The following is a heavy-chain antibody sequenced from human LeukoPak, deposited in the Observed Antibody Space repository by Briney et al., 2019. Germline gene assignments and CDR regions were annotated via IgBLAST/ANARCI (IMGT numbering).Heavy chain of an antibody. CDR2: INPSDGST. CDR1: GYTFTTYY. CDR3: AVDYYDSSGPFAFDI. J-gene: IGHJ3*02. Sequence: ASVKVSCKASGYTFTTYYMHWVRQAPGQGLEWMWIINPSDGSTSYAQKFQGRVTMTRDTSTSTVYMELSSLRSEDTAAYYCAVDYYDSSGPFAFDIWGQGTMVTVSS. V-gene: IGHV1-46*01. D-gene: IGHD3-22*01.